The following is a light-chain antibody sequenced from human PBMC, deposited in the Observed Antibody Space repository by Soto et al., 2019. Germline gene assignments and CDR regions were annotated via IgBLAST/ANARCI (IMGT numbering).Light chain of an antibody. CDR1: QVISNC. CDR3: QQSDAFPLT. V-gene: IGKV1-12*01. J-gene: IGKJ5*01. CDR2: AAS. Sequence: SKSAVPASVADRITITCRPSQVISNCLAWYQQKPGKAPKLLIYAASSLPSGVPSRFSGSGSGTHFTLTISSLQPEDFATYYCQQSDAFPLTFGHGTRLDIK.